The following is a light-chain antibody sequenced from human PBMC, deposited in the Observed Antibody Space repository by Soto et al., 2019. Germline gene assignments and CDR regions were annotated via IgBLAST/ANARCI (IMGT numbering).Light chain of an antibody. CDR1: RSNIGSNT. CDR2: SHN. Sequence: QSVLTQPPSASGTPGQRVTISCSGTRSNIGSNTVHWYQQLPGTAPKLLIYSHNERPSGVPDRFSGSKSGTSASLAISGLQSEDEADYYCAAWDDSLNGPVFGGGTKVTVL. CDR3: AAWDDSLNGPV. V-gene: IGLV1-44*01. J-gene: IGLJ3*02.